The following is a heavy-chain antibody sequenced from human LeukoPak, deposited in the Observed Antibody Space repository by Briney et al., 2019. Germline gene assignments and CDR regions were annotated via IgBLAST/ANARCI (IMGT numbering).Heavy chain of an antibody. Sequence: SETLFLTCTVSGGSISNFYWTWIRQSPGKGLEWIGYISYSGTTKYSPSLKSRVTISLDTSKNQFSLKLNSVTAADTAVYYCARNHGGWFDSWGQGTLVTVSS. J-gene: IGHJ5*01. CDR3: ARNHGGWFDS. CDR1: GGSISNFY. CDR2: ISYSGTT. V-gene: IGHV4-59*01. D-gene: IGHD4-23*01.